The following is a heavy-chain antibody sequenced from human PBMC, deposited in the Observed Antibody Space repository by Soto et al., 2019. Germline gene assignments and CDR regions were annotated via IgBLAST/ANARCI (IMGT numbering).Heavy chain of an antibody. J-gene: IGHJ4*02. D-gene: IGHD1-1*01. CDR1: GGSISSGGYF. CDR3: ARGVLY. Sequence: QVQLQESGPGLVKPSQTLSLTCTVSGGSISSGGYFWSWIRQPPGKGLEWIGNIFYSGTTYYNPSRKSRVTISVDTSKNQFSLKLTSVTAADTAVYLCARGVLYWGQGTLVTVSS. CDR2: IFYSGTT. V-gene: IGHV4-31*03.